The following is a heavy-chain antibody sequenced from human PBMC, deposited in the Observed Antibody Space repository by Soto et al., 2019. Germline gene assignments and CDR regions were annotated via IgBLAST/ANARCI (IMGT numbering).Heavy chain of an antibody. J-gene: IGHJ3*01. Sequence: GGSLRLSCAASGFKFSNYAMSWVRQAPGKGPEWVSFITSSGSGTYYADSVKGRFTISRDNSKNMLYVQMNNLRAEDTAKYYCAKRFFGSGSPPGAFDVWGPGTMVTVSS. CDR1: GFKFSNYA. V-gene: IGHV3-23*05. CDR2: ITSSGSGT. D-gene: IGHD3-10*01. CDR3: AKRFFGSGSPPGAFDV.